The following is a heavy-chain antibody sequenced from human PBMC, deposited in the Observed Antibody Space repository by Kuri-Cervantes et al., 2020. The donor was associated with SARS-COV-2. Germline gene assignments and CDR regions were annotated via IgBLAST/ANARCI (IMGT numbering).Heavy chain of an antibody. CDR3: ARHYDSSGYWDY. Sequence: GGSLRLSCKGSGYSFTSYWIGWVRQMPGKGLEWMGIIYPGDSDTRYSPSFQGQVTISADKSISTAYLQWSSLKASDTAMYYCARHYDSSGYWDYWGQGTLVTVSS. CDR1: GYSFTSYW. J-gene: IGHJ4*02. V-gene: IGHV5-51*01. CDR2: IYPGDSDT. D-gene: IGHD3-22*01.